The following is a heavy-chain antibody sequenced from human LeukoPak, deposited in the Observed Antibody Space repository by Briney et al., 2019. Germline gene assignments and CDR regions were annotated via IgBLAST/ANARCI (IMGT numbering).Heavy chain of an antibody. CDR2: INHNGNVN. D-gene: IGHD3-16*01. J-gene: IGHJ6*02. CDR1: GFTFSSYW. Sequence: GGSLRLSCAASGFTFSSYWMNWARQAPGKGLEWVASINHNGNVNYYVDSVKGRFTISRDNAKNSLYLQMSNLRAEDTAVYFCARGGGLDVWGQGAAVTVSS. CDR3: ARGGGLDV. V-gene: IGHV3-7*03.